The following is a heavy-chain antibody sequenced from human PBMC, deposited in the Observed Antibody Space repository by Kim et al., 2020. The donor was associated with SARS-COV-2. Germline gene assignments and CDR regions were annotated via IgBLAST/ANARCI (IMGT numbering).Heavy chain of an antibody. Sequence: GGSLRLSCAASGFTFGDYAMHWVRQTPGKGLEWVSGISRNSGSIAYADSVKGRFTISRDNVKNSLFLQMNSLRSGDTALYYCAGELGDWGQGTLVTVSS. V-gene: IGHV3-9*01. D-gene: IGHD1-26*01. J-gene: IGHJ4*02. CDR1: GFTFGDYA. CDR2: ISRNSGSI. CDR3: AGELGD.